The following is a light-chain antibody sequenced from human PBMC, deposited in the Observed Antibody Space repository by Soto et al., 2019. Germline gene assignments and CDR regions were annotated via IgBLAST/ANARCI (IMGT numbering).Light chain of an antibody. J-gene: IGKJ1*01. CDR1: RTISSY. V-gene: IGKV1-39*01. Sequence: DIQMTQSPSSLSASVGDRVTVTCRASRTISSYLNWYQQKPGEAPKLLIYMASNLQSGVPSRFSGSGSGTEFTLTINSLQTEDLATYFCQQSYTTPRKFGQGTKVEL. CDR3: QQSYTTPRK. CDR2: MAS.